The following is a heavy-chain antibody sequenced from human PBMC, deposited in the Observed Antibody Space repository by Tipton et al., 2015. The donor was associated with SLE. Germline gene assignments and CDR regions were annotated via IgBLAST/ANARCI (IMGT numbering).Heavy chain of an antibody. CDR3: ARDDTGPATYFDL. CDR1: GGSFSGYY. Sequence: TLSLTCAVYGGSFSGYYWSWIRQPPGKGLEWIGEINHSGRTNYNPSLKSRVTISVDTSKNQFSLKLSSVTAAGTAVYYCARDDTGPATYFDLWGRGTLVTVSS. V-gene: IGHV4-34*01. J-gene: IGHJ2*01. D-gene: IGHD1-1*01. CDR2: INHSGRT.